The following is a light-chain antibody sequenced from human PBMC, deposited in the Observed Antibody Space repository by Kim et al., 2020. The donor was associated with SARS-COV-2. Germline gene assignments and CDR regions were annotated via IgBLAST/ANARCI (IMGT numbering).Light chain of an antibody. CDR2: DVS. CDR1: SSDIGRFIY. CDR3: SSYTGSNALS. Sequence: GQSITISCTGTSSDIGRFIYVSWYQQHPGKAPKLMIVDVSNRPSGISNRFSGSKSGKTASLSVSGLQTEDVANYYCSSYTGSNALSFGEGTRLTVL. J-gene: IGLJ2*01. V-gene: IGLV2-14*03.